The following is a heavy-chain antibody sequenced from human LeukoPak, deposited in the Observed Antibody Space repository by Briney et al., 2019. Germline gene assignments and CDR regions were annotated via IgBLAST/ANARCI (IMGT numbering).Heavy chain of an antibody. J-gene: IGHJ4*02. CDR1: GFTFSSYG. V-gene: IGHV3-30*18. CDR3: AKSGIEAAGSLVYFDY. Sequence: PGGSLRLSCAASGFTFSSYGMHWVRQAPGKGLECVAIISYDGSNKYYTDSVKSRFTISRDNSKNTLYLQMNSLRAEDTAVYYCAKSGIEAAGSLVYFDYWGQGTLVTASS. D-gene: IGHD6-13*01. CDR2: ISYDGSNK.